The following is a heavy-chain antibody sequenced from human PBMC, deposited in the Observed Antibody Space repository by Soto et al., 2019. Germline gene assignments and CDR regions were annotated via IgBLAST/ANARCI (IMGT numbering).Heavy chain of an antibody. CDR2: FNPNSGDT. CDR1: GGTFSSYT. J-gene: IGHJ4*02. V-gene: IGHV1-2*02. CDR3: AREASAVISLDY. Sequence: GASVKVSCKASGGTFSSYTISWVRQAPGQGLEWVGWFNPNSGDTIYAQKFQGRVTLTGDTSISTAYMELYSLTSDDTAVYYCAREASAVISLDYWGQGTLVTVSS. D-gene: IGHD6-19*01.